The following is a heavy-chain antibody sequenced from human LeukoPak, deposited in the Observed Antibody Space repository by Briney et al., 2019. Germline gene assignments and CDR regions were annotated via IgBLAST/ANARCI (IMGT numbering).Heavy chain of an antibody. CDR2: ISGLSTHI. J-gene: IGHJ4*02. D-gene: IGHD3-16*01. Sequence: GGSLRLSCSASGFTFSDYDMNWVRQAPGKGLEWVSSISGLSTHIYYGDSVKGRFSISRDNAKNSVYLQMNSLGVKDTAIYYCGRAFPPLRTSSAGDMWGQGILVTVSS. CDR3: GRAFPPLRTSSAGDM. CDR1: GFTFSDYD. V-gene: IGHV3-69-1*02.